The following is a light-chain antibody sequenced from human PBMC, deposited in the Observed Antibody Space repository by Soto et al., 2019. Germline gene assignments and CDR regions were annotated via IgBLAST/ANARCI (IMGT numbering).Light chain of an antibody. J-gene: IGKJ1*01. CDR1: QSVRSNY. CDR3: QQYGSSRPT. CDR2: GTS. Sequence: DIMFTQSPGTLSLSPGERATLSCRASQSVRSNYLAWYQQKPGQAPRLLIYGTSSRAAGIPDRFSGSGSGTDFTLTISRLEPEDFAVYYCQQYGSSRPTFGQGTKVDIK. V-gene: IGKV3-20*01.